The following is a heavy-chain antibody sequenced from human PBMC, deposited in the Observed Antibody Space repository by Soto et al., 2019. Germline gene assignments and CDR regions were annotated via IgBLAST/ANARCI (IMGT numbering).Heavy chain of an antibody. CDR3: AREVPTPYYFDY. J-gene: IGHJ4*02. CDR1: AGSISSGGYY. Sequence: SETLSLTCTVSAGSISSGGYYWSWIRQHPGKGLEWIGYIYYSGSTYYNPSLKSPVTISVDTSKNQFSLKLGSVTAADTAVYYCAREVPTPYYFDYWGQGTLVTVSS. CDR2: IYYSGST. V-gene: IGHV4-31*01.